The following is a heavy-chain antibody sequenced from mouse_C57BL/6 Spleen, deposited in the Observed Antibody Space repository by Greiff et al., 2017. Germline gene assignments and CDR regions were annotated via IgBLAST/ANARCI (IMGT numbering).Heavy chain of an antibody. CDR3: ARNDGYYPSYWYFDV. J-gene: IGHJ1*03. CDR2: IWTGEGT. V-gene: IGHV2-9-1*01. Sequence: QVQLQESGPGLVAPSQSLSITCTVSGFSLTSYAISWVRQPPGKGLEWLGVIWTGEGTNYNSALKSRLSISKDNSKSQVFFKMNSLQTDDTDRYYWARNDGYYPSYWYFDVWGTGTTVTVSS. D-gene: IGHD2-3*01. CDR1: GFSLTSYA.